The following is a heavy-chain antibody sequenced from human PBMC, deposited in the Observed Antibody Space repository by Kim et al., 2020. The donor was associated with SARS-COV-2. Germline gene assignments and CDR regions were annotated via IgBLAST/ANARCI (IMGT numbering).Heavy chain of an antibody. D-gene: IGHD5-18*01. CDR3: ARFGVDTAMVSYYYYGMDV. CDR1: GGTFSSYA. V-gene: IGHV1-69*13. Sequence: SVKVSCKASGGTFSSYAISWVRQAPGQGLEWMGGIIPIFGTANYAQKFQGRVTITADESTSTAYMELSSLRSEDTAVYYCARFGVDTAMVSYYYYGMDVWGQGTTVTVSS. J-gene: IGHJ6*02. CDR2: IIPIFGTA.